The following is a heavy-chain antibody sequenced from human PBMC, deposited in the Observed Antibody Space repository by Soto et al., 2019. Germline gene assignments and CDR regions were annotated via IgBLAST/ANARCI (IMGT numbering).Heavy chain of an antibody. CDR1: GFTFTSYA. CDR2: INSGNGNT. D-gene: IGHD3-10*01. V-gene: IGHV1-3*01. Sequence: QVQLVQSGAEVKKPGASVKLSCKASGFTFTSYAMHWVRQAPGQRLEWMGWINSGNGNTKYSQKFQGRVTITRDTSASIVYMELSSLRSEDTAVYFCAGDKGYYGFEGWFDPWGQGTLVTVSS. CDR3: AGDKGYYGFEGWFDP. J-gene: IGHJ5*02.